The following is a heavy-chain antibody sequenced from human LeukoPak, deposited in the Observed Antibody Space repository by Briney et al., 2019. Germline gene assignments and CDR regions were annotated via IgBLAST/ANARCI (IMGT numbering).Heavy chain of an antibody. Sequence: GGSLRLSCAASGFTFSSYWMSWVRQAPGKGLEWVANIKQDGSEKYYVDSVKGRFTISRDNAKNSLYLQMNSLRAEDTAVYYCARDRGFSYGWGIFFFDFWGQGVLVTVSS. D-gene: IGHD3-10*01. V-gene: IGHV3-7*01. CDR3: ARDRGFSYGWGIFFFDF. J-gene: IGHJ4*02. CDR1: GFTFSSYW. CDR2: IKQDGSEK.